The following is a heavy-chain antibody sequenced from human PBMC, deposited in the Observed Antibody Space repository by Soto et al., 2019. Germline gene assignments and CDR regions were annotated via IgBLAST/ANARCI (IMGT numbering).Heavy chain of an antibody. D-gene: IGHD1-1*01. J-gene: IGHJ4*02. V-gene: IGHV4-59*01. CDR1: GGSISSYY. Sequence: QVQLQESGPGLVKPSETLSLTCTVSGGSISSYYWSWIRQPPGKGLEWIGYIYYSGSTNYNPSLKSRVTISVDTSKNQFSLKLSSVTAADTAVYYCARDDETGTVDYWGQGTLVTVSS. CDR2: IYYSGST. CDR3: ARDDETGTVDY.